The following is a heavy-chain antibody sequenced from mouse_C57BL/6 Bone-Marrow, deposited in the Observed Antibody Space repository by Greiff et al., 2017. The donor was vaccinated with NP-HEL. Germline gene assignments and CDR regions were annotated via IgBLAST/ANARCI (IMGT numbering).Heavy chain of an antibody. D-gene: IGHD2-12*01. Sequence: QVQLQQPGAELVMPGASVKLSCKASGYTFTSYWMHWVKQRPGQGLEWIGEIDPSDSYTNYNQKFKGKSTLTVDKSSSTAYMQLSSLTSEDSAVYYCARSLLLYRFAYWGQGTLVTVSA. CDR1: GYTFTSYW. CDR3: ARSLLLYRFAY. J-gene: IGHJ3*01. V-gene: IGHV1-69*01. CDR2: IDPSDSYT.